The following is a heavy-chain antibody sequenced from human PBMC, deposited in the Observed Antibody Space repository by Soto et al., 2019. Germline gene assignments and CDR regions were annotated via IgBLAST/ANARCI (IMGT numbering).Heavy chain of an antibody. CDR1: GGSFSGYY. CDR2: INHSGST. J-gene: IGHJ6*02. CDR3: ARVVVAARRVTYGMDV. Sequence: SSETLSLTCAVYGGSFSGYYWSWIRQPPGKGLEWIGEINHSGSTTYNPSLKSRVTISVDTSKNQFSLKLSSVTAADTAVYYCARVVVAARRVTYGMDVWGQGTMVTVSS. D-gene: IGHD2-15*01. V-gene: IGHV4-34*01.